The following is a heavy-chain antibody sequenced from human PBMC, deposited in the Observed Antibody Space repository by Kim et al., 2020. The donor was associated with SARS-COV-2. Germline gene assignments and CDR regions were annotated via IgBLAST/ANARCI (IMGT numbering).Heavy chain of an antibody. CDR1: GDSISSGDHY. CDR2: VSYSGKT. D-gene: IGHD3-9*01. CDR3: ARDRSHFDDTGYYFGIGV. Sequence: SETLSLTCTVSGDSISSGDHYWSWIRQSPGKGLEWIGCVSYSGKTYYMPSLKSRVDMSLDASKNQFSLDVRSVTAADTAVYFCARDRSHFDDTGYYFGIGVWGQGTTVTVTS. V-gene: IGHV4-30-4*08. J-gene: IGHJ6*02.